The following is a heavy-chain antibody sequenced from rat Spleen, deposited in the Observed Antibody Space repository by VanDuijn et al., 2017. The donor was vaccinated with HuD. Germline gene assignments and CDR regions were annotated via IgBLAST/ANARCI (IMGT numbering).Heavy chain of an antibody. CDR3: ARPHNYRYVMDA. J-gene: IGHJ4*01. D-gene: IGHD1-10*01. Sequence: EVQLVESGGGLVQPGRSLKLSCVASGFTFGVYGMHWIRQAPTKGLEWVASISPSGTKSHYRDSVKGRFTISRDNAKSTLYLQMDSLGSEDTATYYCARPHNYRYVMDAWGQGTSVTVSS. V-gene: IGHV5-19*01. CDR2: ISPSGTKS. CDR1: GFTFGVYG.